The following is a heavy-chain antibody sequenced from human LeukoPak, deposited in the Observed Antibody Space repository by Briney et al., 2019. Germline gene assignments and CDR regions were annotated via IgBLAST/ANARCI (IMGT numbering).Heavy chain of an antibody. CDR3: SCHQPQDY. J-gene: IGHJ4*02. Sequence: ASVKVSCKASGYTFTSYGISWVRQAPGQGLEWMGWFSAYNGNTNYSQKHQGKVSMTTDTANATDYLELRRLRSDDTDTSVCSCHQPQDYWGQRALVTVSS. CDR2: FSAYNGNT. CDR1: GYTFTSYG. V-gene: IGHV1-18*01. D-gene: IGHD2-2*01.